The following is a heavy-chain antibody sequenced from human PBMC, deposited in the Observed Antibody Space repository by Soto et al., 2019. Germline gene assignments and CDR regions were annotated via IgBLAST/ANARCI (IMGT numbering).Heavy chain of an antibody. Sequence: QVELVQSGAEVKKPGSSVKVSCKAAGGTFSSYTISWVRQAPGQGLEWMGRIIPILGIANYAQKFQGRVTVTADKSTSTAYMELSSLAAEDTAVYYCARDRRCSNPNSFDPWGQGTLVAVSS. CDR3: ARDRRCSNPNSFDP. J-gene: IGHJ5*02. CDR1: GGTFSSYT. CDR2: IIPILGIA. D-gene: IGHD6-13*01. V-gene: IGHV1-69*08.